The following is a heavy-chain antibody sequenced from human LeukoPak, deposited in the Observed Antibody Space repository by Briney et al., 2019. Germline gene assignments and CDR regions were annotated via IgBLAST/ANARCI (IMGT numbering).Heavy chain of an antibody. CDR2: ISGDGGST. CDR1: GFTFDDYA. J-gene: IGHJ4*02. CDR3: AKDTYYYDSSGYEGPSFDY. V-gene: IGHV3-43*02. D-gene: IGHD3-22*01. Sequence: GGSLRLSCAASGFTFDDYAMHWVRQAPGKGLEWVSLISGDGGSTYYADSVKGRFTIFRDNSKNSLYLQMNSLRTEDTALYYCAKDTYYYDSSGYEGPSFDYWGQGTLVTVSS.